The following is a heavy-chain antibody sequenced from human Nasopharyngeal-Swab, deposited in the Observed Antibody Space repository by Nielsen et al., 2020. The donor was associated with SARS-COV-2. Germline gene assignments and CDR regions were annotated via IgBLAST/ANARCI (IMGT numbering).Heavy chain of an antibody. CDR1: GGSFSAYD. Sequence: GSLRLSCAVYGGSFSAYDWSWIRQPPGKGLEWIGEINHSGNTNYNPSLKSRVTISLDTSKNHFSLKLSSVTAADTAVYYCARGVAGVSMIVVVLTGGSYHFDYWGQGTLVTVSS. V-gene: IGHV4-34*01. CDR3: ARGVAGVSMIVVVLTGGSYHFDY. D-gene: IGHD3-22*01. J-gene: IGHJ4*02. CDR2: INHSGNT.